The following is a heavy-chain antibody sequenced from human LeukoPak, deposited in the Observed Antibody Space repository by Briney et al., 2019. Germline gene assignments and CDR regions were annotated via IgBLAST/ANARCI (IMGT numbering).Heavy chain of an antibody. V-gene: IGHV4-30-2*01. CDR2: IYHNGDT. CDR1: GGSISSGGYY. CDR3: ARDVHIPLISSWPRNAFDI. Sequence: SSETLSLTCTVSGGSISSGGYYWSWIRQPPGKGLEWIGYIYHNGDTYYNPSLKSRVVMSIDTSGNQFSLTLSSVTAADTAVYYCARDVHIPLISSWPRNAFDIWGQGTMVTVSS. J-gene: IGHJ3*02. D-gene: IGHD2-2*01.